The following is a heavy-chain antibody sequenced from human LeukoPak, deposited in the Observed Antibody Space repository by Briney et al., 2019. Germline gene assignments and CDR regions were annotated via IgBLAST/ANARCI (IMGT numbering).Heavy chain of an antibody. CDR1: GFTFTNAW. V-gene: IGHV3-15*01. D-gene: IGHD3-16*02. CDR2: IKSKTDGGTT. Sequence: GGSLRLSCAASGFTFTNAWMSWVRQAPGKGLEWVGRIKSKTDGGTTDYAAPVKGRFTISKDDSKNTLYLQMNSLKTEDTAVYYCATTPYDYVWGSYRPFDDWGQGTLVTVSS. CDR3: ATTPYDYVWGSYRPFDD. J-gene: IGHJ4*02.